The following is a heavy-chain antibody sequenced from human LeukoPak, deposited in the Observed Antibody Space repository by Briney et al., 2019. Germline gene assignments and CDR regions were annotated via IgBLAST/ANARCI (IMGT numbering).Heavy chain of an antibody. D-gene: IGHD2-21*02. Sequence: PSETLSLTCTVSGGSISSYYWSWIRQPPGKGLEWIGYIYYSGSTNYNPSLKSRVTISVDTSKNQFSLKLSSVTAADTAVYYCARDSLAYCGGDCYFGFDPWGQGTLVTVSS. CDR3: ARDSLAYCGGDCYFGFDP. CDR1: GGSISSYY. V-gene: IGHV4-59*01. CDR2: IYYSGST. J-gene: IGHJ5*02.